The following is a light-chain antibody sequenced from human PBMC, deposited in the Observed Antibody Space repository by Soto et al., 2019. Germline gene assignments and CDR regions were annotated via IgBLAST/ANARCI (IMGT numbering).Light chain of an antibody. CDR2: ATS. CDR1: QSLSSN. J-gene: IGKJ4*01. Sequence: ETVLTQSPATLYVSPGETATLSCRASQSLSSNVAWYQQRPRQAPRLLIYATSSRASDVPARFSGTGSGTEFTLTIASLQSEDFAIYYCQQYNHWPRMLSFGGGTKVELK. V-gene: IGKV3-15*01. CDR3: QQYNHWPRMLS.